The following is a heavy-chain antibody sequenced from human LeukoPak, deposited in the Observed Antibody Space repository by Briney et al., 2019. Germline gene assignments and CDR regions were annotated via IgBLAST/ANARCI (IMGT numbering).Heavy chain of an antibody. J-gene: IGHJ4*02. CDR3: ARLYSSSRYFDY. D-gene: IGHD6-6*01. Sequence: TSETLSLTCTVSGGSISSSSYYWSWIRQPPGKGLEWIGEINHSGSTNYNPSLKSRVTISVDTSKNQFSLKLTSVPAADTAVYYCARLYSSSRYFDYWGQGALVTVSS. CDR1: GGSISSSSYY. V-gene: IGHV4-39*07. CDR2: INHSGST.